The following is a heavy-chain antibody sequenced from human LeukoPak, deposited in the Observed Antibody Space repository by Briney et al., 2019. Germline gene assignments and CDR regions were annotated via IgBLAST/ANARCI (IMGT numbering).Heavy chain of an antibody. D-gene: IGHD6-13*01. V-gene: IGHV4-59*01. Sequence: LRLSCAASGFTFDEYAMHWVRQPPGKGLEWIGYIYYSGSTNYNPSLKSRVTISVDTSKNQFSLKLSSVTAADTAVYYCARDSSSWYGDAFDIWGQGTMVTVSS. J-gene: IGHJ3*02. CDR3: ARDSSSWYGDAFDI. CDR1: GFTFDEYA. CDR2: IYYSGST.